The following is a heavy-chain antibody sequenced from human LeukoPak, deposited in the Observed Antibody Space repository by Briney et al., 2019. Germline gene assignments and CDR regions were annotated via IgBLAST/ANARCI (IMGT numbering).Heavy chain of an antibody. V-gene: IGHV4-4*07. J-gene: IGHJ6*02. D-gene: IGHD6-25*01. CDR3: ARELTVAAYYYGMDV. CDR2: IYTSGST. CDR1: GGSISSYY. Sequence: PSETLSLTCTVSGGSISSYYWSWIRQPAGKGLELIGRIYTSGSTNYNPSLKSRVTMSVDTSKNQFSLKLSSVTAADTAVYYCARELTVAAYYYGMDVWGQGTTVTVSS.